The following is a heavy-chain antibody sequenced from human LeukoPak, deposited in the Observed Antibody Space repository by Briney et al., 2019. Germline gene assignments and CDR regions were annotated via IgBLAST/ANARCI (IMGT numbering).Heavy chain of an antibody. CDR3: ARVLGRYYDSSGYPGGY. D-gene: IGHD3-22*01. CDR1: GYTFSDNF. J-gene: IGHJ4*02. V-gene: IGHV1-2*02. Sequence: ASVKVSCKASGYTFSDNFMHWVRQAPGQGLEWMGWINPKNGDTNYAQKFQGRVTMTRDTSISTAYMELSRLRSDDTAVYYCARVLGRYYDSSGYPGGYWGQGTLVTVSS. CDR2: INPKNGDT.